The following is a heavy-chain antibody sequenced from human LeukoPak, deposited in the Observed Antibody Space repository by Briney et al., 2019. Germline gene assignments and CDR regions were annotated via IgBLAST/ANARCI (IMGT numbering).Heavy chain of an antibody. D-gene: IGHD5-18*01. CDR1: GFTFSSYG. CDR3: ASLRLDSYAIDY. V-gene: IGHV3-30*02. Sequence: GGSLRLSCAASGFTFSSYGMHWVRQAPGKGLEWVAFIRYDGSNKYYADSVKGRFTISRDNSKNTLYLQMNSLRAEDTAVYYCASLRLDSYAIDYWGQGTLVTVSS. CDR2: IRYDGSNK. J-gene: IGHJ4*02.